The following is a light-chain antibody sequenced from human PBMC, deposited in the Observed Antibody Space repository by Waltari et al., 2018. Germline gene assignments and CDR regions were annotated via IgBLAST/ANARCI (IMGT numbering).Light chain of an antibody. V-gene: IGLV3-21*03. CDR2: DDT. CDR1: NIGTKS. Sequence: YVLTQPPSVSVAPGKTARITCEGNNIGTKSVHWYQQNPGQAPGLVVYDDTDRPSGIPERFSGSNSGNTATLTISSVEAGDEADYYCQVWDTSSDNYVFGTGTKVSVL. CDR3: QVWDTSSDNYV. J-gene: IGLJ1*01.